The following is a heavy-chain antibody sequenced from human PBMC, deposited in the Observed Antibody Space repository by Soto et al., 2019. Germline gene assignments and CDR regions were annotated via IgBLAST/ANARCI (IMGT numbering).Heavy chain of an antibody. D-gene: IGHD6-19*01. CDR3: AHGSGWVSDY. CDR2: IYWDDDK. V-gene: IGHV2-5*02. J-gene: IGHJ4*02. CDR1: GFSLSSPAVG. Sequence: QITLKESGPTLVKPTQTLTLTCTFSGFSLSSPAVGVNWIRQPPGKALEWLALIYWDDDKQYSPSLRSRLTITKDTSKNQVVLTMTNMDPVDTATYYSAHGSGWVSDYWGQGTLVTVSS.